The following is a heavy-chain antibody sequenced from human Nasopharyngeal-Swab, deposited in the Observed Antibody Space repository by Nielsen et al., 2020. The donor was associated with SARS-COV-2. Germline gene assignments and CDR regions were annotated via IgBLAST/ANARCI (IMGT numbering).Heavy chain of an antibody. J-gene: IGHJ4*02. CDR1: GYTFTSYG. CDR3: ARALDSSGYYPGY. Sequence: ASVKVSCKASGYTFTSYGINWVRQATGQGLEWMGWMNPNSGNTGYAQKFQGRVTMTRNTSISTAYMELSSLRSEDTAVYYCARALDSSGYYPGYWGQGTLVTVSS. V-gene: IGHV1-8*02. D-gene: IGHD3-22*01. CDR2: MNPNSGNT.